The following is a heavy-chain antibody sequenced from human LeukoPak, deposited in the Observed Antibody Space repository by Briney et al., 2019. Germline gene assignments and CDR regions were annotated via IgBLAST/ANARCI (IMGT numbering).Heavy chain of an antibody. CDR2: INPSGGST. D-gene: IGHD5-24*01. J-gene: IGHJ4*02. V-gene: IGHV1-46*01. CDR3: ARGPRDDWGYFDY. Sequence: ASVKLSCKASGYTFTSYNMHCVRQAPGQGFEWMGIINPSGGSTSYAQRFQGRVTMTRDTSTSTVYMELSSLRSEDTAVYYCARGPRDDWGYFDYWGQGTLVTVSS. CDR1: GYTFTSYN.